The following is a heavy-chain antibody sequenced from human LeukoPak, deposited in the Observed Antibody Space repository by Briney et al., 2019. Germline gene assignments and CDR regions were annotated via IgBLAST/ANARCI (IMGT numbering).Heavy chain of an antibody. J-gene: IGHJ4*02. V-gene: IGHV3-64*01. Sequence: PGGSLRLSCAASGFTFSSYAMHWVRQAPGKGLEYVSAISSNGGSTYYANSVKGRFTISRDNSENTLYLQMGSLRAEDMAVYYCVREGFPIAAPDYWGQGTLVTVSS. CDR3: VREGFPIAAPDY. CDR1: GFTFSSYA. D-gene: IGHD6-25*01. CDR2: ISSNGGST.